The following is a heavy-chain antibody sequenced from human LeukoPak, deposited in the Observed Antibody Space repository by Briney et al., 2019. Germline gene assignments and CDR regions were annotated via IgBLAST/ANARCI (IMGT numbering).Heavy chain of an antibody. Sequence: QTLSLTCAISGDSIFTNNVAWNWIRQSPSRGLEWLGRTYYRSKWSFDYAVSVKSRVTINADTSKNQFSLQLSSVTPEDTAVYYCARGKYTSFDNWGQGTLVTVSS. CDR2: TYYRSKWSF. V-gene: IGHV6-1*01. D-gene: IGHD6-6*01. CDR1: GDSIFTNNVA. CDR3: ARGKYTSFDN. J-gene: IGHJ4*02.